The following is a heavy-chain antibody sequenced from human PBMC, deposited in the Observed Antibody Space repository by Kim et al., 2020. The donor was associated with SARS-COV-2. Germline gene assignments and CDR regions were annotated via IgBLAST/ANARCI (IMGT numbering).Heavy chain of an antibody. J-gene: IGHJ4*02. CDR1: GFSFNSYS. CDR2: ISNVGIYK. CDR3: ARGDYDVLTGYSAY. V-gene: IGHV3-21*01. Sequence: GGSLRLSCAASGFSFNSYSMNWVRQAPGKGLECVSSISNVGIYKYYAHSVKGRFTIYRDNANNSLSLQMSGLRAEDTAVYYCARGDYDVLTGYSAYWGQG. D-gene: IGHD3-9*01.